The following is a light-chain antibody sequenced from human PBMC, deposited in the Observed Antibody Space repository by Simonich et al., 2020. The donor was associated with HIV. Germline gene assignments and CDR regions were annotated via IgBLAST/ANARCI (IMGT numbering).Light chain of an antibody. J-gene: IGKJ1*01. CDR3: QQYGSSPT. CDR1: QSVSIRY. Sequence: EIVLTQSPGTLSLSPGERATLSCRASQSVSIRYFAWYQQKPGQAPGLLSYSTSSRATGIPDRFSGSGSGTDFTLTISRLEPEDFAVYYCQQYGSSPTFGQGTKVEIK. CDR2: STS. V-gene: IGKV3-20*01.